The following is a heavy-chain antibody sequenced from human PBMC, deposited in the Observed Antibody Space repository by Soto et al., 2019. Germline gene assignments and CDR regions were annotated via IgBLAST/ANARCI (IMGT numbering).Heavy chain of an antibody. D-gene: IGHD4-17*01. J-gene: IGHJ5*02. CDR3: ARTMTTSWYLAP. Sequence: PSETLSLTCDVSGGPFISGGHSWSWTRQPPGKALEWIGYYYHSGTFQYNPSLQSRTTISIDRSRKQFSLRLTSVTAAHTAVYFGARTMTTSWYLAPWGQETLATVSS. CDR2: YYHSGTF. V-gene: IGHV4-30-2*01. CDR1: GGPFISGGHS.